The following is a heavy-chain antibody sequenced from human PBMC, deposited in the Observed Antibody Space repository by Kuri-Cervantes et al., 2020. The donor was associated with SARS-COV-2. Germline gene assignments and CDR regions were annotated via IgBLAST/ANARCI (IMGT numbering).Heavy chain of an antibody. V-gene: IGHV3-21*01. J-gene: IGHJ4*02. CDR3: ARGGCSSTSCLPFDY. CDR1: GFTFSSYS. D-gene: IGHD2-2*01. CDR2: ISSSSSYI. Sequence: GESLKISCAASGFTFSSYSMNWVRQAPGKGLEWVSSISSSSSYIYYADSVKGRFTISIDNAKNSLYLQMNSLRAEDTAVYYCARGGCSSTSCLPFDYWGQGTLVTVSS.